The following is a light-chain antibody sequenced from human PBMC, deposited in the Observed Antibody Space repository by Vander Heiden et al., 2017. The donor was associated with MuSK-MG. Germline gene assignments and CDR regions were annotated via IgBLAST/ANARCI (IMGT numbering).Light chain of an antibody. CDR3: QSYDSSLSGSV. CDR2: GNS. Sequence: QSVLTQPPSVSGAPGPGVAISCTGTSSNIGAGFDVHWYQQLPGTAPKLLIYGNSNRPSGVPDRFSGSKSGTSASLAITGLQAEEEADYYCQSYDSSLSGSVFGGGTKLTVL. V-gene: IGLV1-40*01. J-gene: IGLJ3*02. CDR1: SSNIGAGFD.